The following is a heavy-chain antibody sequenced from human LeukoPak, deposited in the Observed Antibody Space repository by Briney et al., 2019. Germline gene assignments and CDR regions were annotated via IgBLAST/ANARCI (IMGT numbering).Heavy chain of an antibody. CDR1: GFTVSSNY. V-gene: IGHV3-66*01. CDR2: IYSGGST. D-gene: IGHD6-13*01. J-gene: IGHJ4*02. Sequence: GGSPRLSCAASGFTVSSNYMSWVRQAPGKGLEWVSVIYSGGSTYYADSVKGRFTISRDNSKNTLYLQMNSLRAEDTAVYYCARTAAAAGTAVDYWGQGTLVTVSS. CDR3: ARTAAAAGTAVDY.